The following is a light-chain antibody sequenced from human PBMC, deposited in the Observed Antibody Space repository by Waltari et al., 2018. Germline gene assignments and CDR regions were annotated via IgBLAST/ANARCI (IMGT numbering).Light chain of an antibody. V-gene: IGKV3-11*01. J-gene: IGKJ4*01. Sequence: EIVLTQSPVTLSLAAGERATLSCRASESVSNYLAWYQQKPGQSPTLLLYDTSKRATVIPGRFSGSGYGADFTLTINNLEAEDFALYYWQQCVILPLTFGGGTKLEIK. CDR3: QQCVILPLT. CDR2: DTS. CDR1: ESVSNY.